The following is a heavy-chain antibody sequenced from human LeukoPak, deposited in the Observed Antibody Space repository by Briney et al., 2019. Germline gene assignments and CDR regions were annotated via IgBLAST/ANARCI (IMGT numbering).Heavy chain of an antibody. Sequence: ASVKVSCKASGYTFTSYGISWVRQAPGQGLEWMGWISAYNGNTNYAQKPQGRVTMTTDTSTSTAYMELRSLRSDDTAVYYCARAPRGFGYGDYYYWGQGTLVTVSS. D-gene: IGHD4-17*01. CDR3: ARAPRGFGYGDYYY. CDR2: ISAYNGNT. V-gene: IGHV1-18*01. J-gene: IGHJ4*02. CDR1: GYTFTSYG.